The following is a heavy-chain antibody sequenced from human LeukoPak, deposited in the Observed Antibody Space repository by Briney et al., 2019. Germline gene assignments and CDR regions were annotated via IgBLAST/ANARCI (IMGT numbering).Heavy chain of an antibody. CDR3: ATRPVVPAASWSAFDI. V-gene: IGHV4-39*01. Sequence: SETLSLTCAVSVGSITTTTYYWGWIRQPPGKGLEWIGSVYYGGSTYYSPSLKSRLTISLDTSKHQFSLKLSSVTAADTAVYYCATRPVVPAASWSAFDIWGQGTMVTVSS. J-gene: IGHJ3*02. CDR2: VYYGGST. D-gene: IGHD2-2*01. CDR1: VGSITTTTYY.